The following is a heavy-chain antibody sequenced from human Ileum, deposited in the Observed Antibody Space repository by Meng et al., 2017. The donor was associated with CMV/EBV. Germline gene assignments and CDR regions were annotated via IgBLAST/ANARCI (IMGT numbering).Heavy chain of an antibody. D-gene: IGHD1-14*01. CDR2: IYGNGAKI. Sequence: SLKISCVGSGFTSPIYGLHWVRQAPGKGLEWVSGIYGNGAKIDYADSVRGRFTISRDNTKNTLYLQMSSLAVDDTAVYYCITEAAGGDYWGQGALVTVSS. J-gene: IGHJ4*02. CDR3: ITEAAGGDY. CDR1: GFTSPIYG. V-gene: IGHV3-9*02.